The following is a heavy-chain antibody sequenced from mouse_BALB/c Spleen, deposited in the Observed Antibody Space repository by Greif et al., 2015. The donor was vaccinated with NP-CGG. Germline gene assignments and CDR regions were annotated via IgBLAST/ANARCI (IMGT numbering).Heavy chain of an antibody. CDR3: ARHLIRGYFDY. D-gene: IGHD1-1*01. CDR1: GFAFSSYD. Sequence: EVQLVESGGGLVKPGGSLKLSCAASGFAFSSYDMSWVRQTPEKRLEWVAYISSGGGSTYYPDTVKGRFTISRDNAKNTLYLQMSSLKSEDTAMYYCARHLIRGYFDYWGQGTTLTVSS. V-gene: IGHV5-12-1*01. CDR2: ISSGGGST. J-gene: IGHJ2*01.